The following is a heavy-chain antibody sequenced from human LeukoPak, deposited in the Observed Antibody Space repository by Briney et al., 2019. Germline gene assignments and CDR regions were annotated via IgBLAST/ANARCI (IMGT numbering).Heavy chain of an antibody. Sequence: ASVKVSCKASGYTFTSYGFSWVRQAPGQGLEWMGWISAHNGDTNYAQKFQGRVSMTTDTSTSTGYMELRSLTSDDTAVYYCARDLKRTVGATTASDYWGQGTLVTVSS. V-gene: IGHV1-18*01. J-gene: IGHJ4*02. CDR1: GYTFTSYG. CDR3: ARDLKRTVGATTASDY. CDR2: ISAHNGDT. D-gene: IGHD1-26*01.